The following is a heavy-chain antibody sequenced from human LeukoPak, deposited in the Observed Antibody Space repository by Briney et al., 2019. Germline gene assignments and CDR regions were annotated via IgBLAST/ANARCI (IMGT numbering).Heavy chain of an antibody. CDR2: IYHSGSI. J-gene: IGHJ6*02. CDR1: GGSISSRNW. V-gene: IGHV4-4*02. D-gene: IGHD2-8*01. CDR3: ARDNGAIRAYYYHGMDV. Sequence: SETLSLTCAVSGGSISSRNWWSWVRQPPGKGLEWIGEIYHSGSINYNPSLKRRVTISVDKSKNQLSLRLTSVTAADTAVYYCARDNGAIRAYYYHGMDVWGQGTTVTVSS.